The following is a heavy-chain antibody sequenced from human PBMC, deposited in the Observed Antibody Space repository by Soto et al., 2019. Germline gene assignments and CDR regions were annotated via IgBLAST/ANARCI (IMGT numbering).Heavy chain of an antibody. D-gene: IGHD2-2*01. CDR2: MNPNSGNT. CDR3: ARGVSPISSTSCYHTSSCASWYYYMDV. CDR1: GYTFTSYD. Sequence: EASVKVSCKASGYTFTSYDINRVQEATGQLLKWMGWMNPNSGNTGYAQKFQGRVTMTRNTSISTAYMELSSLRAEDTAVYYCARGVSPISSTSCYHTSSCASWYYYMDVWGKGTTVTVSS. V-gene: IGHV1-8*01. J-gene: IGHJ6*03.